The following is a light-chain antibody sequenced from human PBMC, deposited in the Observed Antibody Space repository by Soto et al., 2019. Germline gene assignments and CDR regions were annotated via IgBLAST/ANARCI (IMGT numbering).Light chain of an antibody. J-gene: IGKJ4*01. CDR3: QQSYSTPLT. CDR2: AAS. V-gene: IGKV1-39*01. CDR1: QRISSY. Sequence: DIPMTQSPSSLSASVGDRVTITCRASQRISSYLNWYQQKPGKAPKLLIYAASSLQSGVPSRFSGSGSGTDFTLTINSLQPEDFSTYYCQQSYSTPLTFGGGTKVEIK.